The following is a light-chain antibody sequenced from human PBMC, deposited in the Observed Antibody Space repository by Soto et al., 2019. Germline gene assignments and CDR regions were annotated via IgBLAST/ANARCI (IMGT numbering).Light chain of an antibody. CDR2: GAS. J-gene: IGKJ1*01. CDR1: QSVRNSY. CDR3: QQYGSSPWT. Sequence: IVLTQSPSTLSLSPGERATLPCMASQSVRNSYLAWYQQKPGQAPRLLIYGASSRASGISDRFSGSGSGTDFTLTISRLEPEDFAVYYCQQYGSSPWTFGQGTKVDIK. V-gene: IGKV3-20*01.